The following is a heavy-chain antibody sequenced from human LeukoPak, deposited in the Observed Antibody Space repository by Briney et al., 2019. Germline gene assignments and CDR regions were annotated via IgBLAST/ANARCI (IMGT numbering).Heavy chain of an antibody. CDR1: GFTFSNAW. CDR3: TTGIWSGCYFDY. CDR2: IKSKTDGGTT. J-gene: IGHJ4*02. Sequence: GGSLRLSCAASGFTFSNAWMSWVRQAPGKGLEWVGRIKSKTDGGTTDYAAPVKGRFTISRDDSKNTLYLQMNSLKTEDTAVYYCTTGIWSGCYFDYWGQGTLVTVSS. V-gene: IGHV3-15*01. D-gene: IGHD3-3*01.